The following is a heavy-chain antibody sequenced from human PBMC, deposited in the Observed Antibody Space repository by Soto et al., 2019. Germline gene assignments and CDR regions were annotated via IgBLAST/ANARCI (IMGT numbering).Heavy chain of an antibody. V-gene: IGHV3-21*01. CDR3: ARDHIAAAGTPSPI. J-gene: IGHJ4*02. CDR2: ISSSSSYI. D-gene: IGHD6-13*01. CDR1: GFTFSSYS. Sequence: PGGSLRLSCAASGFTFSSYSMNWVRQAPGKGLEWVSSISSSSSYIYYADSVKGRFTISRDNAKNSLYLQMNSLRAEDTAVYYCARDHIAAAGTPSPIWGQGTLVTASS.